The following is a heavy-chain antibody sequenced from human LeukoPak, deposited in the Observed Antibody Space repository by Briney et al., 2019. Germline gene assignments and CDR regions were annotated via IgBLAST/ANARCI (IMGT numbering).Heavy chain of an antibody. V-gene: IGHV3-7*01. CDR1: GFIFSRYW. CDR3: ARASAGIAVVGRFGP. J-gene: IGHJ5*02. D-gene: IGHD6-19*01. CDR2: INQDGSEN. Sequence: PGGSLRLSCAASGFIFSRYWMSWIRQAPGKGLEWVANINQDGSENYYVDSVKGRFTISRDNVKNSLYLQMNSLRAEDTAVYYCARASAGIAVVGRFGPWGQGTLVTVSS.